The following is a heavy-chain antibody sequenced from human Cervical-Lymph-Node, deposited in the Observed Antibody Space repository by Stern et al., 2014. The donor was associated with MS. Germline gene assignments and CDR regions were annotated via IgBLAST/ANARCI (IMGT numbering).Heavy chain of an antibody. CDR1: GYTFKNCA. CDR2: INGAGDST. V-gene: IGHV3-23*04. D-gene: IGHD3-3*02. J-gene: IGHJ4*02. Sequence: VQLVESGGGLVQPGGSLRLSCAASGYTFKNCAMSWVRQAPGKGLEWVSAINGAGDSTYYADSVKGRFTISRDNSKNTLYLQMNSLRAEDTARYYCAKGSQAFRPYYFDFWGQGALVTVSS. CDR3: AKGSQAFRPYYFDF.